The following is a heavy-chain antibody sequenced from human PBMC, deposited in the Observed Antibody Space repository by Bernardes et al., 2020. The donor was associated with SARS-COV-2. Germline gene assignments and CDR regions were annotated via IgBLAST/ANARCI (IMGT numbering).Heavy chain of an antibody. CDR3: ARDLGGWYGFDY. V-gene: IGHV3-30*03. Sequence: GGSLRLSCVASGFSFNNYGMHWVRQAPGKGLEWVAFISYEGSRKYYLDSLKGRFTISRDNSKNTLYLQMNSLRAEDTAVYYCARDLGGWYGFDYWGQGTLVTVSS. J-gene: IGHJ4*02. D-gene: IGHD6-19*01. CDR1: GFSFNNYG. CDR2: ISYEGSRK.